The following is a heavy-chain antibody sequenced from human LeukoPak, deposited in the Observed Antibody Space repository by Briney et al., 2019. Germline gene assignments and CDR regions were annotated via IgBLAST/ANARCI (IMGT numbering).Heavy chain of an antibody. D-gene: IGHD3-10*01. CDR1: GYTFTSYD. CDR3: ASHTYYYSSGSFAY. CDR2: MNPSSGNT. Sequence: ASVKVSCKASGYTFTSYDINWVRQATGQGPEWMGWMNPSSGNTGYAQRFQGRVTMTRDTSINTAYSELSSLRSEDTAVYYCASHTYYYSSGSFAYWGQGTLVTVSS. J-gene: IGHJ4*02. V-gene: IGHV1-8*01.